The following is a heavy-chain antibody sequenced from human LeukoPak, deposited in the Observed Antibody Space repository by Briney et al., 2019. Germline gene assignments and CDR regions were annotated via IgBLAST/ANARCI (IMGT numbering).Heavy chain of an antibody. Sequence: SETLSLTCTVSGGSISSSSYYWGWIRQPPGKGLEWIGSIYYSGSTYYNPSLKSRVTISVDTSENQFSLKLSSVTAADTAVYYCARIKVEMATIIDYWGQGTLVTVSS. CDR2: IYYSGST. CDR3: ARIKVEMATIIDY. V-gene: IGHV4-39*07. D-gene: IGHD5-24*01. J-gene: IGHJ4*02. CDR1: GGSISSSSYY.